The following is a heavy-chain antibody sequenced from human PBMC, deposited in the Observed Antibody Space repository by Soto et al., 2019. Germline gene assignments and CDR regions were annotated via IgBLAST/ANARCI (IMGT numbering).Heavy chain of an antibody. CDR3: AKVVGNYDFWSGSSDALDY. V-gene: IGHV3-30*18. CDR1: GFTFSSYG. Sequence: GGSLRLSCAASGFTFSSYGMHWVRQAPGKGLEWVAVISYDGSNKYYADSVKGRFTISRDNSKNTLYLQMNSLRAEDTAVYYCAKVVGNYDFWSGSSDALDYWGQGTLVTVFS. CDR2: ISYDGSNK. D-gene: IGHD3-3*01. J-gene: IGHJ4*02.